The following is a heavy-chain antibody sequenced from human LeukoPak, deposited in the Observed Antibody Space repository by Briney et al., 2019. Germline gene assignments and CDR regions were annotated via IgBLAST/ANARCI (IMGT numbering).Heavy chain of an antibody. CDR3: AKRDTSCSYYFDY. J-gene: IGHJ4*02. CDR1: GFTFRSYS. Sequence: GGSLRLSCAASGFTFRSYSMSWLRQSTGKALEWVTAITSSGSNTYYADTVKGRFTISRDNSTITLYLQMNSLRAEDTAVYLCAKRDTSCSYYFDYWGQGTLVTVSS. V-gene: IGHV3-23*01. D-gene: IGHD5-18*01. CDR2: ITSSGSNT.